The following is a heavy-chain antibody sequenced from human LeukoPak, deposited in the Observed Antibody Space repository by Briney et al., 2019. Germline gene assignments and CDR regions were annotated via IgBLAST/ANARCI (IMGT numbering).Heavy chain of an antibody. D-gene: IGHD3-3*01. CDR2: ISYDGSNK. CDR3: ARSAIGVVKFFDI. CDR1: GFTFSSYA. J-gene: IGHJ3*02. V-gene: IGHV3-30-3*01. Sequence: GGSLRLSCAASGFTFSSYAMHWVRQAPGKGLEWVAVISYDGSNKYYADSVKGRFTISRDNSKNTLYLQMNSLRAEDTAVYYCARSAIGVVKFFDIWGQGTMVTVSS.